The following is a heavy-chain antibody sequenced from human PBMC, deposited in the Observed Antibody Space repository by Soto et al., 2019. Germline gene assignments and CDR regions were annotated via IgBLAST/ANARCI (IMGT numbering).Heavy chain of an antibody. D-gene: IGHD3-3*01. CDR2: ISYDGSNK. Sequence: GSLRLSYAASGFTFSSYVMHWVRQAPGKGLEWVAVISYDGSNKYYADSVKGRFTISRDNSKNTLYLQMNSLRAEDTAVYYCAKDVLRFLEWLAFYGMDVWGQGTTVTVSS. CDR1: GFTFSSYV. CDR3: AKDVLRFLEWLAFYGMDV. J-gene: IGHJ6*02. V-gene: IGHV3-30*18.